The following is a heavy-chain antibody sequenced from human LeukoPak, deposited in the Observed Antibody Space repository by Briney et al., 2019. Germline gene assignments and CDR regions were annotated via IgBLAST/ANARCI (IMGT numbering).Heavy chain of an antibody. Sequence: GGSLRLSCAASGFTFSSYAMHWVRQAPGKGLEWVAVISYDGSNKYYADSVKGRFTISRDNSKNTLYLQMNSLRAEDTAVYYCARGPLATYWGQGTLVTVSS. CDR1: GFTFSSYA. V-gene: IGHV3-30-3*01. CDR3: ARGPLATY. J-gene: IGHJ4*02. D-gene: IGHD1-26*01. CDR2: ISYDGSNK.